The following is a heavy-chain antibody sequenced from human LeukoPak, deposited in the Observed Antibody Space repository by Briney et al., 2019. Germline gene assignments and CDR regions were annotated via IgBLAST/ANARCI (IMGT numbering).Heavy chain of an antibody. CDR1: GFTFSSYA. J-gene: IGHJ4*02. CDR2: ISGSGGST. Sequence: GGSLRLSCAASGFTFSSYAMSWVRQAPGKGLEWVSAISGSGGSTYFADSVKGRFTISRDNSKNTLYLQMNSLRAEDTAVYYCAKDLDSSGYYLDYWGQGTLVTVSS. CDR3: AKDLDSSGYYLDY. V-gene: IGHV3-23*01. D-gene: IGHD3-22*01.